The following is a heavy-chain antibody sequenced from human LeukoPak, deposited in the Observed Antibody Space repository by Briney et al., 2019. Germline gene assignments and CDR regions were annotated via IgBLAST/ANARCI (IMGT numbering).Heavy chain of an antibody. D-gene: IGHD5-12*01. CDR3: ARGPSGYHNT. CDR1: GFTFSSYE. V-gene: IGHV3-48*03. CDR2: ISSSTSTI. Sequence: PGGSLRLSCAASGFTFSSYEMNWVRQAPGKGLEWVSYISSSTSTIYYADSVKGRFTISRDNAKNSLYLQMNSLRVEDTAIYYCARGPSGYHNTGGQGTLVTVSS. J-gene: IGHJ4*02.